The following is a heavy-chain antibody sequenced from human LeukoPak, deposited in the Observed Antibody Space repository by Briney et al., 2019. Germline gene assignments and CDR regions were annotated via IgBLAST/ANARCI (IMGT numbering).Heavy chain of an antibody. D-gene: IGHD6-19*01. J-gene: IGHJ4*02. CDR3: ASTQQWLAFDY. CDR2: FYYSGST. Sequence: PSETLSLTCTVSGGSISNYYWSWIRQPPGKGLELIGCFYYSGSTNYNPSLKSRATTSVDTSKNQFSLRPSSVTAADTAVYYCASTQQWLAFDYWGQGILVTVSS. CDR1: GGSISNYY. V-gene: IGHV4-59*01.